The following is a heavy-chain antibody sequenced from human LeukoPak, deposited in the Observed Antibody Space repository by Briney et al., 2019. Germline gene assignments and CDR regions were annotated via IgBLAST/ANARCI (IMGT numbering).Heavy chain of an antibody. J-gene: IGHJ4*02. D-gene: IGHD5-18*01. V-gene: IGHV3-23*01. CDR2: ISGSGGST. CDR1: GFTFSSYA. CDR3: AKDLRGYNYGFYFDY. Sequence: GGSLRLSCAASGFTFSSYAMSWVRQAPGKGLEWVSAISGSGGSTYHADSVKGRFTISRDNSKNTLYLQMNSLRAEDTAVYYCAKDLRGYNYGFYFDYWGQGTLVTVSS.